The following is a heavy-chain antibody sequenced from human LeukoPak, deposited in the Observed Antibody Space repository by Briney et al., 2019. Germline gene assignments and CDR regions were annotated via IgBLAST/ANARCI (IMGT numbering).Heavy chain of an antibody. Sequence: ASVKVSCKASGYTFTSYDINWVRQATGQGLEWMGWMNPNSGNTGYAQKFQGRVTITRNTSISTAYMELSSLRSEDTVVYYCAREGYSLLWVGVSYYNYYMDVWGKGTTVTVSS. V-gene: IGHV1-8*03. D-gene: IGHD3-10*01. CDR3: AREGYSLLWVGVSYYNYYMDV. J-gene: IGHJ6*03. CDR2: MNPNSGNT. CDR1: GYTFTSYD.